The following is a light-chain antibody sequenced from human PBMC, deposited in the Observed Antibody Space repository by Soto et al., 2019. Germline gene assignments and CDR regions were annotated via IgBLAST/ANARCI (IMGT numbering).Light chain of an antibody. CDR1: KLGDKF. CDR3: QAWDSNVV. Sequence: SYELTQPPSVSVSPGQTASISCSGDKLGDKFAYWYQQKSGQSPVLVIYEDTKRPSGIPERFSGSNSGNTATLTISGTQAMDEADYYCQAWDSNVVFGGGTKVTVL. V-gene: IGLV3-1*01. J-gene: IGLJ2*01. CDR2: EDT.